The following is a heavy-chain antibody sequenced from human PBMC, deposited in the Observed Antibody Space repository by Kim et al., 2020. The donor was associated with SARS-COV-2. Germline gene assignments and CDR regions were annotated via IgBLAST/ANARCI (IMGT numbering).Heavy chain of an antibody. CDR2: ISGGAINK. CDR1: GFPFDTYA. CDR3: AKVVIMDGYNYFYYYAMDF. Sequence: GGSLRLSCVASGFPFDTYAMSWVRQAPGKGLEWVSVISGGAINKFYADSVRGRFTISRDNAKDTLYLQMNSMRDEDTALYYCAKVVIMDGYNYFYYYAMDFCGQGTTVTVSS. V-gene: IGHV3-23*01. J-gene: IGHJ6*02. D-gene: IGHD5-18*01.